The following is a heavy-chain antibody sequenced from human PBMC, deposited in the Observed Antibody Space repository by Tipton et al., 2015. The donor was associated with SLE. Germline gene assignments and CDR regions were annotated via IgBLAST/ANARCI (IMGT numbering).Heavy chain of an antibody. J-gene: IGHJ6*02. V-gene: IGHV3-23*01. CDR3: AKAPVAGHYYYAMDV. CDR1: GFTFSSYA. CDR2: ISGSGGST. Sequence: GSLRLSCAASGFTFSSYAMSWVRQAPGKGLEWVSAISGSGGSTYYADSVKGRFTISRDNSKNTLYLQMNSLRAEDTAVYYCAKAPVAGHYYYAMDVWGQGTTVTVSS. D-gene: IGHD6-19*01.